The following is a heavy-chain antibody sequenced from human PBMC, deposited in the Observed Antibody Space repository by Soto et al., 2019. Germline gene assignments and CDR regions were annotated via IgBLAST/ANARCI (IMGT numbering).Heavy chain of an antibody. J-gene: IGHJ5*02. Sequence: PSETLSLTCTVSGGSIISSSYSWGWTRQPPGKGLEWIASIYDSGYTYYNPSLKSRVSMSVDTSKNQFSLKLSSVTAADTAVYFCSRSILAATNWFDPWGQGSLVTVSS. CDR1: GGSIISSSYS. CDR3: SRSILAATNWFDP. V-gene: IGHV4-39*01. D-gene: IGHD2-15*01. CDR2: IYDSGYT.